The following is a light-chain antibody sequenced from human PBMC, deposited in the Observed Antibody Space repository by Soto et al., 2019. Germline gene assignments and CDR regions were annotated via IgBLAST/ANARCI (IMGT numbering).Light chain of an antibody. CDR3: QQYYSAPWT. Sequence: DIVMTQSPDSLAVSLGERATINCKSSQSVLYCSNNKNYLAWYQQKPGQPPKLLIYWASTRESGVPDRFSGSGSRTDFTLTISSLQAEDVAVYYCQQYYSAPWTFGQGTKVEVK. CDR1: QSVLYCSNNKNY. V-gene: IGKV4-1*01. J-gene: IGKJ1*01. CDR2: WAS.